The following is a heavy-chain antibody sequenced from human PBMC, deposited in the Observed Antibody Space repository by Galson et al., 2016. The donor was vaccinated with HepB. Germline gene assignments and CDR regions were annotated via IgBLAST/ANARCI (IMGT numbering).Heavy chain of an antibody. J-gene: IGHJ4*02. CDR3: ARVGDLVFDY. D-gene: IGHD2-21*02. CDR1: GGSISSGGHS. V-gene: IGHV4-30-2*01. Sequence: TLSLTCAVSGGSISSGGHSWSWIRQPPGKGLEWIAYIYHSGSTYYNPSLKSRVTLSVDRSKNQFSLKLRSVTAADTAVYFCARVGDLVFDYWGQGSLVTVSS. CDR2: IYHSGST.